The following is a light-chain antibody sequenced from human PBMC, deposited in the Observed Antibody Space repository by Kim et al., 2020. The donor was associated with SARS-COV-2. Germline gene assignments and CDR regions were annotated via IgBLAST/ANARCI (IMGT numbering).Light chain of an antibody. CDR1: QTVTIN. CDR3: HQYNSWPKYS. V-gene: IGKV3-15*01. Sequence: SPGERATLACRASQTVTINLAWYQQKPGQAPRLLIHGASTRASGIPARFSGSGSGTEFTLTISGLQSEDFAVYFCHQYNSWPKYSFGQGTKLEI. J-gene: IGKJ2*01. CDR2: GAS.